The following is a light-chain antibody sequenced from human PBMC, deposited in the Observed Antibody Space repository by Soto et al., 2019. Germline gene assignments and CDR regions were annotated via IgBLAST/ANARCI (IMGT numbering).Light chain of an antibody. Sequence: EIVLTQSRGTLSLSPGERATLSCRASQSVKSSYLAWYQQKPGQAPRLLIYGASSRATGIPDRFSGSGSGTDFTLTISRLEPEDFAVYYCQQYESSRTFGQGTKVEVK. V-gene: IGKV3-20*01. J-gene: IGKJ1*01. CDR1: QSVKSSY. CDR2: GAS. CDR3: QQYESSRT.